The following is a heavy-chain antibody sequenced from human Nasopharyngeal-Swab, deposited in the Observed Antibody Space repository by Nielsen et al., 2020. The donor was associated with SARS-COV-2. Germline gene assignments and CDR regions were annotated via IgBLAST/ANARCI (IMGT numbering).Heavy chain of an antibody. J-gene: IGHJ6*02. CDR3: AREVSIVVVPADYYGMDV. CDR2: TYYRSTWYN. D-gene: IGHD2-2*01. Sequence: LRLSCAISGDSVSSNSAAWNWIRQSPSRGLEWLGRTYYRSTWYNDYAVSVKSRITINPDTSKNQFSLQLNSVTPEDTAVYYCAREVSIVVVPADYYGMDVWGQGTTVTVSS. CDR1: GDSVSSNSAA. V-gene: IGHV6-1*01.